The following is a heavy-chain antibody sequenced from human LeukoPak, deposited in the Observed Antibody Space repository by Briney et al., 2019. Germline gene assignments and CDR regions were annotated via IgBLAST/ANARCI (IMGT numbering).Heavy chain of an antibody. CDR1: GFTFSSYA. Sequence: GGSLRLSCAASGFTFSSYAMHWVRQAPGKGLEWVSAISGSGGSTYYADSVKGRFTISRDNSKNTLYLQMNSLRAEDTAVYYCAKGELWPYYFDYWGQGTLVTVSS. CDR2: ISGSGGST. V-gene: IGHV3-23*01. J-gene: IGHJ4*02. CDR3: AKGELWPYYFDY. D-gene: IGHD1-7*01.